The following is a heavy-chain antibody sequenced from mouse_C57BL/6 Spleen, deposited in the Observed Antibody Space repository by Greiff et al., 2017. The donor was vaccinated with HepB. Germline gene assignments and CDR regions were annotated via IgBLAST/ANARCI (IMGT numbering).Heavy chain of an antibody. CDR1: GYTFTSYW. V-gene: IGHV1-55*01. CDR3: ARGIYYDYDGYFDY. J-gene: IGHJ2*01. D-gene: IGHD2-4*01. Sequence: QVQLQQPGAELVKPGASVKMSCKASGYTFTSYWITWVKQRPGQGLEWIGDIYPGSGSTNYNEKFKSKATLTVDTSPSTAYMQLSSLTSEDSAVYYCARGIYYDYDGYFDYWGQGTTLTVSS. CDR2: IYPGSGST.